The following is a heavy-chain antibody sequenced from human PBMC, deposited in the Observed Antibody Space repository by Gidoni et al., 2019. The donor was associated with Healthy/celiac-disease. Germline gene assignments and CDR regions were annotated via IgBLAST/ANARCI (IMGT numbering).Heavy chain of an antibody. CDR1: GGSVSSGSYY. CDR2: IYYSGST. Sequence: QVQLQESGPGLVKPSETLSLTCPVSGGSVSSGSYYWSWIRQPPGKGLEWIGYIYYSGSTNYNPSLKSRVTISVDTSKNQFSLKLTSVTAADTAVYYCAREGAASGWAFDIWGQGTMVTVSS. CDR3: AREGAASGWAFDI. V-gene: IGHV4-61*01. D-gene: IGHD3-10*01. J-gene: IGHJ3*02.